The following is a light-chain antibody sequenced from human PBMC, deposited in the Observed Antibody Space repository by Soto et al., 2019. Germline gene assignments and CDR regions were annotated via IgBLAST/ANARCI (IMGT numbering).Light chain of an antibody. CDR3: QQRSNWPALT. V-gene: IGKV3-11*01. CDR2: DAS. CDR1: QSVSSY. J-gene: IGKJ4*01. Sequence: EIVLTQSPATLSLSPGERATLSCRASQSVSSYLAWYQQKPGQAPRLLIYDASNRATGIPARFSGSGSGTDFTLTIGSLEPEDFAVYYCQQRSNWPALTCGGGTKVEIK.